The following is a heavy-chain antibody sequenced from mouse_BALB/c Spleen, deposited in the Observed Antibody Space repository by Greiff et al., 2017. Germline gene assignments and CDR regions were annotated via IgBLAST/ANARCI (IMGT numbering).Heavy chain of an antibody. J-gene: IGHJ1*01. CDR1: GFTFSSYG. CDR3: ARYYGSSHWYFDV. Sequence: EVNVVESGGGLVQPGGSLKLSCAASGFTFSSYGMSWVRQTPDKRLELVATINSNGGSTYYPDSVKGRFTISRDNAKNTLYLQMSSLKSEDTAMYYCARYYGSSHWYFDVWGAGTTVTVSS. D-gene: IGHD1-1*01. V-gene: IGHV5-6-3*01. CDR2: INSNGGST.